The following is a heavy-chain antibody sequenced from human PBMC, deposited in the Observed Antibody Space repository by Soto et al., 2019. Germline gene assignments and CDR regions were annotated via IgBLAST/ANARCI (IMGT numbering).Heavy chain of an antibody. V-gene: IGHV3-74*01. CDR1: GFAFSNYW. D-gene: IGHD1-7*01. Sequence: GGSLRLSCVASGFAFSNYWIHWVRQAPGKGLVWVSRINGDGGSTNYADSVKGRFTISRDNSKNTLYLQMNSLRAEDTAVYYCARDGGITGTTVLDNWGQGTLVTVSS. J-gene: IGHJ4*02. CDR2: INGDGGST. CDR3: ARDGGITGTTVLDN.